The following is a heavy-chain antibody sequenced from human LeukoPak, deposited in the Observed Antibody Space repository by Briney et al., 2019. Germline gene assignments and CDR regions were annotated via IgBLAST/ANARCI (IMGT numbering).Heavy chain of an antibody. J-gene: IGHJ3*02. D-gene: IGHD3-22*01. V-gene: IGHV3-21*04. CDR3: AKDLLNYYDSSGYDRNAFDI. CDR2: ISSSSSYI. CDR1: GFTFSSYS. Sequence: GGSLRLSCAASGFTFSSYSMNWVRQAPGKGLEWVSSISSSSSYIYYADSVKGRFTISRDNSKNTLYLQMNSLRAEDTAVYYCAKDLLNYYDSSGYDRNAFDIWGQGTMVTVSS.